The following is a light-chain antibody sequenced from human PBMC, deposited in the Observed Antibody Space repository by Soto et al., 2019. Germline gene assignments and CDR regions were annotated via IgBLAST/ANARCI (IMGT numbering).Light chain of an antibody. Sequence: QSALTQPPSASGSPGQSVTISCTGTSSDIGAYNYVSWYQQHPGKAPKLMIHEVSKRPSGVPDRLSGSKSGNTASLTVSGLQAEDEAEYYCGSSAGSNDRWVFGGGTQLTVL. V-gene: IGLV2-8*01. CDR3: GSSAGSNDRWV. CDR1: SSDIGAYNY. J-gene: IGLJ3*02. CDR2: EVS.